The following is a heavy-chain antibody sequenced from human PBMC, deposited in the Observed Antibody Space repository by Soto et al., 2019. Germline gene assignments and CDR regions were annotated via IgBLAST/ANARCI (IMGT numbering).Heavy chain of an antibody. Sequence: GESLKISCKGSGYSFTSYWISWVRQMPGKGLEWMGRIDPSDSYTNYSPSFQGHVTISADKSISTAYLQWSSLKASDTAMYYCASWGCSSTSCYTDYYYGMDVWGQGTTVTVSS. CDR2: IDPSDSYT. CDR1: GYSFTSYW. D-gene: IGHD2-2*02. J-gene: IGHJ6*02. V-gene: IGHV5-10-1*01. CDR3: ASWGCSSTSCYTDYYYGMDV.